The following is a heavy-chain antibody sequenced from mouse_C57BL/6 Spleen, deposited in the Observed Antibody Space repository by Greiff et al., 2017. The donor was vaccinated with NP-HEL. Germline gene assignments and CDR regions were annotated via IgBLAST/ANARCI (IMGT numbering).Heavy chain of an antibody. CDR2: IDPEDGET. V-gene: IGHV14-2*01. Sequence: VQLQQSGAELVKPGASVKLSCTASGFNIKDYYMHWVKQRTEQGLEWIGRIDPEDGETKYAPNFQGKATITADTSPNTAYLQLSSLTSEDAAVYYCARITTVVARNFYFDYWGQGTTLTVSS. CDR3: ARITTVVARNFYFDY. CDR1: GFNIKDYY. D-gene: IGHD1-1*01. J-gene: IGHJ2*01.